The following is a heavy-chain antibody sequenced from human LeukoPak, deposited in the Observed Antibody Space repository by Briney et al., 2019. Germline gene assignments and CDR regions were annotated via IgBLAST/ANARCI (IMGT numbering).Heavy chain of an antibody. V-gene: IGHV4-4*02. Sequence: SETLSPTCAVSGGSISSSNWWSWVRQPPGKGLEWIGEIYHSGSTNYNPSLKSRVTISVDKSKNQFSLKLSSVTAADTAVYYCARAGTMVRGVINLWGQGTLVTVS. CDR1: GGSISSSNW. CDR2: IYHSGST. CDR3: ARAGTMVRGVINL. J-gene: IGHJ5*02. D-gene: IGHD3-10*01.